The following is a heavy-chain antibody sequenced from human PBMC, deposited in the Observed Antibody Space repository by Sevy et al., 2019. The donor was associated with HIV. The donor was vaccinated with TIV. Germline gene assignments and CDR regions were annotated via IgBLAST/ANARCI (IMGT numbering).Heavy chain of an antibody. J-gene: IGHJ6*02. CDR2: IDSSSSNR. CDR3: AREGGYTDQGMDV. Sequence: GGSLRLSCAASGFTFSSYSMNWVRQAPGKGLEGLSYIDSSSSNRYYAESVKGRFTVSRDNSKKSLYVQMNSLRGDDTAVYYCAREGGYTDQGMDVWGQGTTVTVSS. D-gene: IGHD5-12*01. CDR1: GFTFSSYS. V-gene: IGHV3-48*01.